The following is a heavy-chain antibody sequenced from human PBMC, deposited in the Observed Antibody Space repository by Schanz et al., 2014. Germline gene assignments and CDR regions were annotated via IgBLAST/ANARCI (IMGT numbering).Heavy chain of an antibody. Sequence: EVQLVESGGGLVQPGGSLRLSCVASGFTFCSFSMNWVRQTPEKGLEWVSYISTSSTTRYYAASLRGRFTISRDDAKNSVYLQMNSLRDEDTAVYYCARGEFGRLFPTWFDPWGQGTLVTVSS. V-gene: IGHV3-48*02. D-gene: IGHD3-10*01. CDR3: ARGEFGRLFPTWFDP. J-gene: IGHJ5*02. CDR1: GFTFCSFS. CDR2: ISTSSTTR.